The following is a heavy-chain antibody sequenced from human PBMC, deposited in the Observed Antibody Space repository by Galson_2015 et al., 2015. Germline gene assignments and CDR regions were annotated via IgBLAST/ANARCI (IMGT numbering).Heavy chain of an antibody. CDR1: GFTFGRYA. Sequence: SLRLSCAASGFTFGRYAMTWVRQAPGKGLECVSGITGSGGTTYYADSVKGRFTISRDNSKNTLFLQMNSLRAEDAAEYYCAQARISTNGLFDSWGQGTPVTVSS. J-gene: IGHJ5*01. D-gene: IGHD5-24*01. V-gene: IGHV3-23*01. CDR2: ITGSGGTT. CDR3: AQARISTNGLFDS.